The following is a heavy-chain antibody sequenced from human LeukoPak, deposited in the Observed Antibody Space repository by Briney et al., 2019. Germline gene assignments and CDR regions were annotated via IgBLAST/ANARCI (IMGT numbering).Heavy chain of an antibody. D-gene: IGHD6-13*01. J-gene: IGHJ4*02. Sequence: SETLSLTCTVSGGSISSYYWSWIRQPPGKGLEWIGYIYYSGSTNYNPSLKSRVTISVDTSKNQFSLKLSSVTAADTAVYYCAREQRRGIAAAAELDYWGQGTLVTVSS. CDR3: AREQRRGIAAAAELDY. V-gene: IGHV4-59*01. CDR1: GGSISSYY. CDR2: IYYSGST.